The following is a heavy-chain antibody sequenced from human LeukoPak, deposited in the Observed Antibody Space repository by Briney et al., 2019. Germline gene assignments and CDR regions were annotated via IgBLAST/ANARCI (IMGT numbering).Heavy chain of an antibody. Sequence: PGGSLRLSCAASGFTVSSNYMSWVRQAPGKGLEWVSVIYSGGSTYYADSVKGRFTISRDNSKNTLYLQMNSLRAEDTAVYYCARGISQSGWPNYYYYGMDVWGQGTTVTVSS. V-gene: IGHV3-53*01. CDR1: GFTVSSNY. CDR3: ARGISQSGWPNYYYYGMDV. D-gene: IGHD6-19*01. J-gene: IGHJ6*02. CDR2: IYSGGST.